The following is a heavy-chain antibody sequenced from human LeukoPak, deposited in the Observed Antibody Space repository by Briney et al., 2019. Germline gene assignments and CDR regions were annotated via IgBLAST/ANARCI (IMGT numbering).Heavy chain of an antibody. D-gene: IGHD3-3*01. Sequence: ASVKVSCKASGYTFTSYDINWVRQATGQGLEWMGWMNPNSGGTNYAQKFQGRVTMTRDTSISTAYMELSRLRSDDTAVYYCATEGDFWSGYYTYYYGMDVWGQGTTVTVSS. CDR1: GYTFTSYD. CDR3: ATEGDFWSGYYTYYYGMDV. J-gene: IGHJ6*02. CDR2: MNPNSGGT. V-gene: IGHV1-2*02.